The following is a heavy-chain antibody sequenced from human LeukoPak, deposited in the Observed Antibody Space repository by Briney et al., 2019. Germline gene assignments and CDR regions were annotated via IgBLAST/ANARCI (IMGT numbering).Heavy chain of an antibody. J-gene: IGHJ5*02. CDR1: GYSISSGYY. CDR2: IYHSGST. CDR3: AGQRITMVRGVVRGNWFDP. D-gene: IGHD3-10*01. V-gene: IGHV4-38-2*02. Sequence: SETLSLTCTVSGYSISSGYYWGWIRQPPGKGLEWIGSIYHSGSTYYNPSLKSRVTISVDTSKNQFSLKLSSVTAADTAVYYCAGQRITMVRGVVRGNWFDPWGQGTLVTVSS.